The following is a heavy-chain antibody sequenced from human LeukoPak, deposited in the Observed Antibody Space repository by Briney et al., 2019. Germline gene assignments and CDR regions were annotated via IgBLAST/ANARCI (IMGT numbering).Heavy chain of an antibody. J-gene: IGHJ3*02. V-gene: IGHV4-59*01. CDR3: ASNRQTTTDDAFDI. D-gene: IGHD1-26*01. CDR2: IYYSGST. CDR1: GGSISSYY. Sequence: SETLSLTRTVSGGSISSYYWSWIRQPPGKGLEWIGYIYYSGSTNYSPSLKSRVTISVDTSKNQFSLKLSSVTAADTAVYYCASNRQTTTDDAFDIWGQGTMVTVSS.